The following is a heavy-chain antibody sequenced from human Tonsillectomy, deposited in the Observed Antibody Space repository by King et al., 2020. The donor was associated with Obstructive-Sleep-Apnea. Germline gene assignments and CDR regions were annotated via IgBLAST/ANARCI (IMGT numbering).Heavy chain of an antibody. Sequence: QLQESGPGLVKPSETLSLTCTVSGGSISSSSYYWGWIRQPPGKGLEWIGNIYYSGSTYYNPSPQSRVTISVDTSKNRFSLKLSSVTAADTSVYYCARVPCGGDCYSRYYFDYWGQGTLVTVSS. V-gene: IGHV4-39*07. D-gene: IGHD2-21*02. CDR3: ARVPCGGDCYSRYYFDY. CDR1: GGSISSSSYY. J-gene: IGHJ4*02. CDR2: IYYSGST.